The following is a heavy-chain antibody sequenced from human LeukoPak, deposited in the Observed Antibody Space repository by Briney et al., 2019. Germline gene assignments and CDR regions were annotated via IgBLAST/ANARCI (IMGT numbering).Heavy chain of an antibody. CDR1: GGSFSCYY. CDR2: INHSGST. J-gene: IGHJ3*02. CDR3: AAGEAFDI. D-gene: IGHD1-14*01. V-gene: IGHV4-34*01. Sequence: PSEALSLTCAVYGGSFSCYYWSWIRQPPGKGLEWIGEINHSGSTNYNPSLKSRVTVSVDTSKNQFSLKLSSVTAADTAVYYCAAGEAFDIWGQGTMVTVSS.